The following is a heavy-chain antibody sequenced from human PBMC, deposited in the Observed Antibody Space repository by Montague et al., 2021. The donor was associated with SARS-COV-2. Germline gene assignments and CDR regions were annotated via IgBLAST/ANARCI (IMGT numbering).Heavy chain of an antibody. J-gene: IGHJ4*02. CDR2: IYSGGST. CDR1: GFTVSSNY. V-gene: IGHV3-53*04. CDR3: ARDHGSGWFTFDY. Sequence: SLRLSCAASGFTVSSNYMSWVRQAPGKGLEWVSVIYSGGSTYYADSVKGRFTISRHNSKNTLYLQMNSLRAGDTAVYYCARDHGSGWFTFDYWGQGTLVTVSS. D-gene: IGHD6-19*01.